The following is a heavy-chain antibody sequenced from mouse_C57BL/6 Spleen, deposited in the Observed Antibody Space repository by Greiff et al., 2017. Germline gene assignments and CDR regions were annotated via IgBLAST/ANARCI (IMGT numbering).Heavy chain of an antibody. Sequence: EVKLMESGGGLVKPGGSLKLSCAASGFTFSDYGMHWVRQAPEKGLEWVAYISSGSSNIYYADTVKGRFTISRDNAQNTLFLPMTSLRSEDTAMYYCARSDYGSSPYWYFDVWGTGTTVTVSS. CDR1: GFTFSDYG. CDR2: ISSGSSNI. D-gene: IGHD1-1*01. CDR3: ARSDYGSSPYWYFDV. V-gene: IGHV5-17*01. J-gene: IGHJ1*03.